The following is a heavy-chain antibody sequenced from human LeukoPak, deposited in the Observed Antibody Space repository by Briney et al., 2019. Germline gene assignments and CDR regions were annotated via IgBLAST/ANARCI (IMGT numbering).Heavy chain of an antibody. CDR2: IIPIFGTA. CDR3: ARVKVRGVSEEYDY. V-gene: IGHV1-69*13. Sequence: ASVKVSCKASGGTFSSYAISWVRQAPGQGLEWMGGIIPIFGTANYAQKFQGRVTITADESTSTAYMELSSLRSEDTAVYYCARVKVRGVSEEYDYWGQGTLVTVSS. D-gene: IGHD3-10*01. J-gene: IGHJ4*02. CDR1: GGTFSSYA.